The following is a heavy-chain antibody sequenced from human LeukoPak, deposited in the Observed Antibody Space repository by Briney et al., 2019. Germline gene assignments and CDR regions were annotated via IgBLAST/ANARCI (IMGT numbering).Heavy chain of an antibody. V-gene: IGHV3-21*01. CDR3: ARDSGYYGSGSYYDY. J-gene: IGHJ4*02. Sequence: GGSLRLSCAASGFTFSSYSMNWVRQAPGKGLEWVSSISSSSSYIYYADSVKGRFTISRDNAKNSLYLQMNSLGAEDTAVYYCARDSGYYGSGSYYDYWGQGTLVTVSS. CDR2: ISSSSSYI. D-gene: IGHD3-10*01. CDR1: GFTFSSYS.